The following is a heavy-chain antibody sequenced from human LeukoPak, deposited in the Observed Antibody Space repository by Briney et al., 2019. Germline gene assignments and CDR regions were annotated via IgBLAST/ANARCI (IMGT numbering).Heavy chain of an antibody. CDR1: GFTFSIYA. J-gene: IGHJ3*02. CDR2: ISGSGAST. D-gene: IGHD4-17*01. CDR3: AKVYRAHGDYHSFDI. V-gene: IGHV3-23*01. Sequence: PGGSLRLSCVASGFTFSIYAMSWVRQAPGKGLEWVSAISGSGASTNYADSVKDRFTISRDNPKNTLYLQVHSLRAEDTAVFYCAKVYRAHGDYHSFDIWGQGTMVTVSS.